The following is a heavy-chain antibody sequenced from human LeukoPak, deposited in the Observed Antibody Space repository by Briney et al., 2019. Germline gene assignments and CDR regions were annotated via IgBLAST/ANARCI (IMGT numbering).Heavy chain of an antibody. CDR3: AKGSRSGGSYYFDY. D-gene: IGHD2-15*01. V-gene: IGHV3-23*01. Sequence: PGGSLRLSCAASGFTFSNYAVGWVSQAPGKGLEWVSTFTGSGGSTYYADSVKGRFTISRDNSKNTLYLQMNSLRAGDTAVYYCAKGSRSGGSYYFDYWGQGTLVTVSS. CDR2: FTGSGGST. J-gene: IGHJ4*02. CDR1: GFTFSNYA.